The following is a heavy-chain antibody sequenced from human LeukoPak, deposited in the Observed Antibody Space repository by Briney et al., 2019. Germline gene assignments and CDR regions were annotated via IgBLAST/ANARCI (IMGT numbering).Heavy chain of an antibody. V-gene: IGHV1-69*13. Sequence: SVKVSCKASGGTFSSYAISWVRQAPGQGLEWMGGIIPIFGTANYAQKFQGRVTITADESTSTAYMELSSLRSEDTAVYYCARVNYYGSGSYYNPLDYWGQGTLVNVSS. CDR3: ARVNYYGSGSYYNPLDY. J-gene: IGHJ4*02. CDR1: GGTFSSYA. CDR2: IIPIFGTA. D-gene: IGHD3-10*01.